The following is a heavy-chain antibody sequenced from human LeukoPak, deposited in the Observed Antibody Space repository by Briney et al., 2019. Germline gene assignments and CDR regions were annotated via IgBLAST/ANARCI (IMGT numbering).Heavy chain of an antibody. D-gene: IGHD2-2*01. CDR2: INHSGST. V-gene: IGHV4-34*01. CDR1: GGSFSGYY. Sequence: SETLSLTCAVYGGSFSGYYWSWIRQPPGKGLEWIGEINHSGSTNYNPSFKSRVTISVDTSKNQFSLKLSSVTAADTAVYYCARGQDIVVVPAASTLYYFGYWGQGTLVTVSS. J-gene: IGHJ4*02. CDR3: ARGQDIVVVPAASTLYYFGY.